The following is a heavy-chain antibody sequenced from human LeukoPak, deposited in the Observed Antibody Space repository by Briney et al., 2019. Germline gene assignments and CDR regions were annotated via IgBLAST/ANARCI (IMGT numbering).Heavy chain of an antibody. Sequence: SVTVSFTASGYTFIIYGISWVRQAPGQGLEWMGGIIPIFGTANYAQKFQGRVTITADESTSTAYMELSSLRSEDTAVYYCARDYYGDYSGYFDLWGRGTLVTVSS. CDR3: ARDYYGDYSGYFDL. J-gene: IGHJ2*01. V-gene: IGHV1-69*13. CDR2: IIPIFGTA. D-gene: IGHD4-17*01. CDR1: GYTFIIYG.